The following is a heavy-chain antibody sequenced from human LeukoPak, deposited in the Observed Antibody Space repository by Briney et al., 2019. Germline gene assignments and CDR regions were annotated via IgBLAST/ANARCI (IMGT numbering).Heavy chain of an antibody. CDR2: INHSGST. D-gene: IGHD3-10*01. V-gene: IGHV4-34*01. Sequence: SETLSLTCAVYGGSFSGHYWTWIRQPPGKGREWIGEINHSGSTTYNPSLNSRVTISVDTSKNQFSLRLSSVTAADTAVYYCARPRYGLGSLDSWGQGTLVTVSS. CDR3: ARPRYGLGSLDS. J-gene: IGHJ4*02. CDR1: GGSFSGHY.